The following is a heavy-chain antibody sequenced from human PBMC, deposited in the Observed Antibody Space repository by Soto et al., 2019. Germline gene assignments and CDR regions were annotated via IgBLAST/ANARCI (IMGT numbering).Heavy chain of an antibody. V-gene: IGHV4-4*07. CDR1: GASISGFC. Sequence: SETRSLTCTVSGASISGFCWSGSRKSAGKGLEWIGRIYATGTTDYNPSLKSRVMMSVDTSKKQFSLKLRSVTAADTAVYYCVRDGTKTLRDWFDPWGQGISVTVPS. CDR3: VRDGTKTLRDWFDP. CDR2: IYATGTT. J-gene: IGHJ5*02. D-gene: IGHD1-1*01.